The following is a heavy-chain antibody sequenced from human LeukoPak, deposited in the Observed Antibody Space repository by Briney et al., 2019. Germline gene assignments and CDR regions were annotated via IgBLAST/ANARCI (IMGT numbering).Heavy chain of an antibody. J-gene: IGHJ4*02. D-gene: IGHD3-22*01. CDR1: GYTFTSYY. Sequence: GASVKVSCKASGYTFTSYYIHWVRQAPGQGLEWMGIINPSGGSTSYAQKFQGRVTMTRDTSTSTVYMELSSLRSEDTAVYYCARDSHYYDSSGYYPLDYWGQGTLVTVSS. CDR3: ARDSHYYDSSGYYPLDY. V-gene: IGHV1-46*01. CDR2: INPSGGST.